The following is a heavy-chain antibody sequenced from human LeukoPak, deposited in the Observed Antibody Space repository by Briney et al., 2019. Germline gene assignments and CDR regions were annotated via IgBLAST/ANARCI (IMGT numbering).Heavy chain of an antibody. J-gene: IGHJ4*02. D-gene: IGHD5-24*01. CDR3: ARVVGDGYSDF. V-gene: IGHV4-30-4*02. CDR1: GGSISSGDYY. CDR2: IYYSGST. Sequence: SETLSLTCTVSGGSISSGDYYWSWIRQPPGKGLEWIGYIYYSGSTYYNPSLKSRVTISVDTSKNQFSLMLSSVTAADTAVYYCARVVGDGYSDFWGQGTLVTVSS.